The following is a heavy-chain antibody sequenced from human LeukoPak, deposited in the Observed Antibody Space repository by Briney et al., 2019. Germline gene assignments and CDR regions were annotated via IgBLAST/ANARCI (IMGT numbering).Heavy chain of an antibody. CDR2: IWYDGSNK. J-gene: IGHJ4*02. V-gene: IGHV3-33*01. Sequence: PGGSLRLSCAASGFTFSSYGMHWVRQAPGKGLEGGAVIWYDGSNKYYADSVKGRFTISRDNSKNTLYLQMNSLRAEDTAVYYCARGGFRSRATPPIDYWGQGTLVTVSS. D-gene: IGHD1-26*01. CDR3: ARGGFRSRATPPIDY. CDR1: GFTFSSYG.